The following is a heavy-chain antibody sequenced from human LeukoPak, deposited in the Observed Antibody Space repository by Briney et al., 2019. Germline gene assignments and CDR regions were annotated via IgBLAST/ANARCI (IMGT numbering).Heavy chain of an antibody. CDR1: GYTFTSYG. J-gene: IGHJ5*02. CDR2: ISAYNGNT. CDR3: AINNLRYFDCLSIGWFDP. Sequence: ASVKVSCKASGYTFTSYGISWVRQAPGQGVEWMGWISAYNGNTNYAQKLQGRVTMTTDTSTSTAYMELRSLRSDDTAVYSCAINNLRYFDCLSIGWFDPWGQGTLVTVSS. V-gene: IGHV1-18*01. D-gene: IGHD3-9*01.